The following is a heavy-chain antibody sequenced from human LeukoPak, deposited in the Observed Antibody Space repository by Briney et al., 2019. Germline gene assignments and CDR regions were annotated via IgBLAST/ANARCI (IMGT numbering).Heavy chain of an antibody. CDR3: ASLTGYSSGCFYD. D-gene: IGHD6-19*01. Sequence: SETLSLTCTVSGGSISSGGYYWGWIRQHPGKGLEWIGYIYYSGSTYYNPSLKSRVTISVDTSKNQFSLRLSSVTAADTAVYYCASLTGYSSGCFYDWGQGTLVTVSS. V-gene: IGHV4-31*03. J-gene: IGHJ4*02. CDR2: IYYSGST. CDR1: GGSISSGGYY.